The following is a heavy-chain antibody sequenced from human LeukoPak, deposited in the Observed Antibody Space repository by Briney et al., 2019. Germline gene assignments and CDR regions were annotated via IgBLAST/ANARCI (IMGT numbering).Heavy chain of an antibody. Sequence: PAGGSLRLSCAASGFTFSSFEMNWVRLAPGKGLEWISCISSSVGTVYYADSVKGRFTISRDNAKSSLYLQMNSLRAEDTAVYYCARGFRDTAMFLDYWGQGTLVTVSS. CDR1: GFTFSSFE. J-gene: IGHJ4*02. D-gene: IGHD5-18*01. CDR2: ISSSVGTV. CDR3: ARGFRDTAMFLDY. V-gene: IGHV3-48*03.